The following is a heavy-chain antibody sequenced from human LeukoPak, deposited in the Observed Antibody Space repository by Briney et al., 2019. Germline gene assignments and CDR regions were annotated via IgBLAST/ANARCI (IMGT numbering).Heavy chain of an antibody. J-gene: IGHJ5*02. D-gene: IGHD5-18*01. CDR3: ASHSYGVNWFDP. CDR1: GGTFSSYA. V-gene: IGHV1-69*04. CDR2: IIPILGIA. Sequence: SVKVSCKASGGTFSSYAIIWVRQAPGQGLEWMGRIIPILGIANYAQKFQGRVTITADKSTSTAYMELSSLRSEDTAVYYCASHSYGVNWFDPWGQGTLVTVSS.